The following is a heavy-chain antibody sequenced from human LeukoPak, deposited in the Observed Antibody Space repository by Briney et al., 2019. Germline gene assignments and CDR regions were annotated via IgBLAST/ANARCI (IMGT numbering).Heavy chain of an antibody. CDR1: GFTFDYFA. D-gene: IGHD5-24*01. J-gene: IGHJ5*02. CDR3: ARDGYNWADL. CDR2: ISRISTAI. V-gene: IGHV3-48*01. Sequence: GGSLRLSCAASGFTFDYFAMSWVRQTPGKGLEWMAYISRISTAIQYADSVKGRFTISRDNGENSLFLQMNSQRVEDTALYYCARDGYNWADLWGQGTLVTVSS.